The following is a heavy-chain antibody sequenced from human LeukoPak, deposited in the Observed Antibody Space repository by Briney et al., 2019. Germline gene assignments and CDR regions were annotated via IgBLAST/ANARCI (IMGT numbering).Heavy chain of an antibody. Sequence: ASVKVSCKASGITFTSYYIHWVRQAPGRGLDWVGNINPSGTITTYAPKYQGRVTVTKDTSTNTVYMERSSLRSDDTAVYYCALIAPPHNWGQGTLVTVSS. V-gene: IGHV1-46*01. CDR1: GITFTSYY. D-gene: IGHD6-13*01. CDR2: INPSGTIT. CDR3: ALIAPPHN. J-gene: IGHJ4*02.